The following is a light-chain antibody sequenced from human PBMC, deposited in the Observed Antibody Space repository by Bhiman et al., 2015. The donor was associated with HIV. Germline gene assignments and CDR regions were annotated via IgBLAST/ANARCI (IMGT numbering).Light chain of an antibody. CDR2: DVS. J-gene: IGLJ2*01. CDR3: TSYTSSSTVI. CDR1: GSDVGGYNH. Sequence: QSALTQPASVSGSPGQSITISCTGTGSDVGGYNHVSWYQQHPGKAPKLMIYDVSNRPSGVSNRFSGSKSGNTASLTISGLQAEDEAAYYCTSYTSSSTVIFGGGTELTVL. V-gene: IGLV2-14*03.